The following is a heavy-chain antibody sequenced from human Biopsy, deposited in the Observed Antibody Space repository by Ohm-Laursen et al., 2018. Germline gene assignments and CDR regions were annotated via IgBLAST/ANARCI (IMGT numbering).Heavy chain of an antibody. J-gene: IGHJ2*01. CDR3: ARDRGYYSDRTVPGYFDL. CDR1: GDSISSYY. Sequence: TLSLTCTVSGDSISSYYWSWIRQPPGKGLQWIGYVYYTGSTDYNPSLQSRVTISVDTSKNHFSLRLRSMTPADTAMYYCARDRGYYSDRTVPGYFDLWGRGTLVTVSS. D-gene: IGHD3-22*01. CDR2: VYYTGST. V-gene: IGHV4-59*01.